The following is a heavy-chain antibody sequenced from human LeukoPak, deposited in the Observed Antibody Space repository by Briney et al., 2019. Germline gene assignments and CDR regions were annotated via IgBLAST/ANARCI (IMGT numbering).Heavy chain of an antibody. V-gene: IGHV7-4-1*02. CDR1: GYTFTSYY. CDR2: INTNTGNP. CDR3: ARELMIGAFDM. D-gene: IGHD3-22*01. J-gene: IGHJ3*02. Sequence: GASVKVSCKASGYTFTSYYMHWVRQAPGQGLEWMGWINTNTGNPTYAQGFTGRFVFSLDTSVSTAYLQISSLKAEDTAVYYCARELMIGAFDMWGQGTMVTVSS.